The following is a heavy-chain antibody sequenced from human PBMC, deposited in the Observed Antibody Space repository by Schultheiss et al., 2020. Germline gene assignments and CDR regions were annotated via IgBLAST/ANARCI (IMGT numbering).Heavy chain of an antibody. D-gene: IGHD3-22*01. CDR1: GFTFSSYA. CDR3: ARAGDYDSSGPIAY. Sequence: GGSLRLSCAASGFTFSSYAMHWVRQAPGKGLEWVAVIWYDGSNKYYADSVKGRFTISRDNSKDTLYLQMNSLRAEDTAVYYCARAGDYDSSGPIAYWGQGTLVTVSS. V-gene: IGHV3-33*01. J-gene: IGHJ4*02. CDR2: IWYDGSNK.